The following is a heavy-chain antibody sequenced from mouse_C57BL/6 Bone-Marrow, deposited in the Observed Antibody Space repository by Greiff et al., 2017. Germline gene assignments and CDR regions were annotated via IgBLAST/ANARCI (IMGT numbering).Heavy chain of an antibody. V-gene: IGHV1-82*01. CDR1: GYAFSSSW. CDR3: ARHYGSSYPYAMDY. D-gene: IGHD1-1*01. Sequence: VQLQQSGPELVKPGASVKISCKASGYAFSSSWMNWVKQRPGKGLEWIGRIYPGDGDTNYNGKFKGKATLTAYKSSSTAYMQLSSLTSEDSAVYFCARHYGSSYPYAMDYWGQGTSVTVSS. J-gene: IGHJ4*01. CDR2: IYPGDGDT.